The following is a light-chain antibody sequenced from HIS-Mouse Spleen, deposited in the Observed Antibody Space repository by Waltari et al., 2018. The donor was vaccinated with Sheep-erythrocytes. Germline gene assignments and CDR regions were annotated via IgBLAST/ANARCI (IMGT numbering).Light chain of an antibody. Sequence: QSALTQPRSVSGSPGQSVTISCTGNSSDVGGYNYVAWYEQHPGKAPNLMIYDVSKRPSGFPDRFSGSKSGNTASLTISGLQAEDEADYYCCSYAGSYNHVFATGTKVTVL. CDR1: SSDVGGYNY. CDR3: CSYAGSYNHV. CDR2: DVS. V-gene: IGLV2-11*01. J-gene: IGLJ1*01.